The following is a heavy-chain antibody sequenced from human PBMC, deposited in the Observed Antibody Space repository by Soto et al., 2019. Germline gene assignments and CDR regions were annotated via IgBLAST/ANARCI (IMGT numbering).Heavy chain of an antibody. CDR1: GDAISNYY. CDR2: VHESGST. Sequence: SETLSLTCSVSGDAISNYYWSWIRQTPGRGLEWIGCVHESGSTDYNPSLRGRVIISLHTSKSQFSLSLRSATAADTATYYCARGTREMINSFVEYWGKAIPVTVTT. CDR3: ARGTREMINSFVEY. D-gene: IGHD3-22*01. J-gene: IGHJ4*02. V-gene: IGHV4-59*03.